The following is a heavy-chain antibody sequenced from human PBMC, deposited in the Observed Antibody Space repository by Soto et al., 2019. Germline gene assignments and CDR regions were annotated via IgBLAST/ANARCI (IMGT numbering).Heavy chain of an antibody. CDR3: ARALHSGNYKGAFDI. CDR1: GYTFANYA. D-gene: IGHD1-26*01. V-gene: IGHV1-18*04. CDR2: ISAYCGDT. Sequence: QIQLVQSGAEVKKPGASVKVSCKASGYTFANYAMSWVRQAPGQGLEWMGWISAYCGDTNYAQNLQGRVTMTTDTSTNTAYMELRSLRSDDTAVYYCARALHSGNYKGAFDIWGQGTMVTVSS. J-gene: IGHJ3*02.